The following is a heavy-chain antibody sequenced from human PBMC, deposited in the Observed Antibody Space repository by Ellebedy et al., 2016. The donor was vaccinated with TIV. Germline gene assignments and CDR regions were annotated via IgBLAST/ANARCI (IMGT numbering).Heavy chain of an antibody. J-gene: IGHJ6*02. CDR3: ARDGHYYDSGSYSVYGMDV. CDR1: GFTFSSYG. D-gene: IGHD3-10*01. V-gene: IGHV3-33*01. CDR2: IWYAESNE. Sequence: GESLKISCAASGFTFSSYGMHWVRQAPGKGLEWVAVIWYAESNEYYADSVKGRFTISRDNSKNTLYLQMNSRRAEDTAVYYCARDGHYYDSGSYSVYGMDVWGQGTTVTVSS.